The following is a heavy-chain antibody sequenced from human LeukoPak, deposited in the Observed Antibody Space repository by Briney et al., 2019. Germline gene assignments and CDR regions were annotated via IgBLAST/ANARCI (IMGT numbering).Heavy chain of an antibody. D-gene: IGHD4-11*01. V-gene: IGHV4-59*08. Sequence: SETLSLTCTVSGGSISNYYWSWIRQPPGKGLEWIGYIYYSGSAKYNPSLKSRVTISLDTSKNQFSLRLSSVTAADTAVYYCARHAYSDYLLDYWGQGALVNVSS. CDR1: GGSISNYY. J-gene: IGHJ4*02. CDR3: ARHAYSDYLLDY. CDR2: IYYSGSA.